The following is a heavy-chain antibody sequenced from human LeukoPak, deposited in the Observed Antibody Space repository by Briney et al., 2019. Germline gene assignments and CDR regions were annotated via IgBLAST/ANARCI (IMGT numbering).Heavy chain of an antibody. J-gene: IGHJ3*02. CDR1: GGSFSGYY. CDR3: VRGLWWLGAFDI. Sequence: SETLSLTCAVYGGSFSGYYWSWIRQPPGKGLEWIGEINHSGSTNYNPSLKSRVTISVDTSKNQFSLKLSSVTAADTAVYYCVRGLWWLGAFDIWGQGTMVTVSS. D-gene: IGHD2-15*01. CDR2: INHSGST. V-gene: IGHV4-34*01.